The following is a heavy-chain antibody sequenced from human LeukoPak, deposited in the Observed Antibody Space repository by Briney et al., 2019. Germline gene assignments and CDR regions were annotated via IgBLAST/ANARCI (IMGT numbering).Heavy chain of an antibody. CDR1: GGTLNSYA. CDR3: ARGGHTAMVLYYYYMDV. V-gene: IGHV1-69*06. J-gene: IGHJ6*03. Sequence: SVKVSCKTSGGTLNSYAISWVRQAPGQGLEWMGGIVPIFGTPSYAQKFQGRVTISADTSTGTAYMELSSLRSEDTAIYFCARGGHTAMVLYYYYMDVWGNGTTVTVSS. D-gene: IGHD5-18*01. CDR2: IVPIFGTP.